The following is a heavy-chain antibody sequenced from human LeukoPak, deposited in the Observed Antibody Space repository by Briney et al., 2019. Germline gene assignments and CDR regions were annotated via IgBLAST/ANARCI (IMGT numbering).Heavy chain of an antibody. CDR2: ISGSGGST. D-gene: IGHD3-22*01. J-gene: IGHJ5*02. CDR3: AKDSHYYDSSGYYYGWFDP. V-gene: IGHV3-23*01. Sequence: GGSLRLSCVASGLSFSTYTMSWVRQAPGKGLEWVSAISGSGGSTYYADSVKGRFTISRDNSKNTLYLQMNSLRAEDTAVYYCAKDSHYYDSSGYYYGWFDPWGQGTLVTVSS. CDR1: GLSFSTYT.